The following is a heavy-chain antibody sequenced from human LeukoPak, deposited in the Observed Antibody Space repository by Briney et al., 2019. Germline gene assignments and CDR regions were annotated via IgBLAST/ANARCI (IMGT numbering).Heavy chain of an antibody. CDR1: GYIFSNFG. D-gene: IGHD6-6*01. CDR2: INSDGINT. J-gene: IGHJ3*02. V-gene: IGHV3-74*01. Sequence: PGGSLRLSCTASGYIFSNFGISWVRQAPGKGLVWVSRINSDGINTSYADSVKGRFTISRDNSKNTLYLQMNSLRAEDTAVYYCAKEGYSSSSDAERGAFDIWGQGTMVTVSS. CDR3: AKEGYSSSSDAERGAFDI.